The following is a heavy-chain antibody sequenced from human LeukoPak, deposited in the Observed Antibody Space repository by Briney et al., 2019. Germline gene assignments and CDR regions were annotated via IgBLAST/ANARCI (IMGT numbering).Heavy chain of an antibody. CDR1: GFTFSSYA. Sequence: PGRSLRLSCAASGFTFSSYAMHWVRQAPGKGLEWVAVISYDGSNKYYADSVKGRFTISRDNSKNTLYLQMNSLRAEDTAVYYCARDFRMYSSSPYLDYWGQGTLVTVSS. CDR3: ARDFRMYSSSPYLDY. D-gene: IGHD6-6*01. J-gene: IGHJ4*02. CDR2: ISYDGSNK. V-gene: IGHV3-30-3*01.